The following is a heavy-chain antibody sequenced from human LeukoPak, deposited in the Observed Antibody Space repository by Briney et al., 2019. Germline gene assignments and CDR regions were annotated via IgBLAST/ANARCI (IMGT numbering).Heavy chain of an antibody. J-gene: IGHJ4*02. CDR1: GGTFSSYA. Sequence: SSVKVSCKASGGTFSSYAISWVRQAPGQGLEWMGGIIPIFGTANYAQKFQGRVTITADESTSTAYMELSSLRSEDTAVYYCARGGDYDYVWGSYRYIDYWGQETLVTVSS. D-gene: IGHD3-16*02. V-gene: IGHV1-69*01. CDR2: IIPIFGTA. CDR3: ARGGDYDYVWGSYRYIDY.